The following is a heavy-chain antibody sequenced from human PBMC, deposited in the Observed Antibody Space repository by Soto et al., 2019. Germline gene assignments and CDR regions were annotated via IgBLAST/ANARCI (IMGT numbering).Heavy chain of an antibody. CDR2: TYYKSKWYY. V-gene: IGHV6-1*01. D-gene: IGHD1-1*01. CDR1: GDNVSSNRAG. J-gene: IGHJ6*03. CDR3: ARGSWDDVSGHYYMDV. Sequence: SQTLSITGDISGDNVSSNRAGWNWIRQTPSRGLEWLGRTYYKSKWYYTYAASVKSRITVSPDTSKNQFSLQLTSVTPEDTAVYYCARGSWDDVSGHYYMDVWDKGTTVTVSS.